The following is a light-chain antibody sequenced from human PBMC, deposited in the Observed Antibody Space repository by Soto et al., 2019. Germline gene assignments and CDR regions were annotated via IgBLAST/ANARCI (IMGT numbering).Light chain of an antibody. Sequence: DMEMTQSPSSLSASVGDRVTITCRASQSISNYLNWYQHKPGKVPKILIYAASSLQSGVPTRFSGSGSGTDITLTINSLQPEDFATYYCQQSYGTPLTFGGGTKIEIK. CDR3: QQSYGTPLT. CDR2: AAS. J-gene: IGKJ4*01. V-gene: IGKV1-39*01. CDR1: QSISNY.